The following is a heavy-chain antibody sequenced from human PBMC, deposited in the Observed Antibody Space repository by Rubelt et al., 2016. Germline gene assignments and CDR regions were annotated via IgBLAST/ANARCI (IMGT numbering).Heavy chain of an antibody. J-gene: IGHJ3*02. CDR3: AHNAGLALNWNYGSNINKAVDI. CDR1: GFSLSTSGVG. D-gene: IGHD1-7*01. CDR2: IYWDDDK. Sequence: QITLKESGPTLVKPTQTLTLTCTFSGFSLSTSGVGVGWIRQPPGKALEWLALIYWDDDKRYSPSLKSRLTITKDTFKNQVVLTMTNMDPVDTATYYCAHNAGLALNWNYGSNINKAVDIWGQGTMVTVSS. V-gene: IGHV2-5*02.